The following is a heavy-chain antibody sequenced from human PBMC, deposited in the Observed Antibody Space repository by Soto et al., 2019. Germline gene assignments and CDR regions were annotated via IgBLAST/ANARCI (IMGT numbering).Heavy chain of an antibody. CDR2: ISAYNGNT. J-gene: IGHJ6*02. D-gene: IGHD3-9*01. CDR3: ARDIQDDILTGYFPRLNYYYYYGMDV. Sequence: GASVKVSCKASGYTSTSYGISWVRQAPGQGLEWMGWISAYNGNTNYAQKLQGRVTMTTDTSTSTAYMELRSPRSDDTAVYYCARDIQDDILTGYFPRLNYYYYYGMDVWGQGTTVTVSS. CDR1: GYTSTSYG. V-gene: IGHV1-18*01.